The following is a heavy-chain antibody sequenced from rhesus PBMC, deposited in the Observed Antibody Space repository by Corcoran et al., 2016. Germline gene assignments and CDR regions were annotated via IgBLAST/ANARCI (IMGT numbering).Heavy chain of an antibody. D-gene: IGHD6-13*01. CDR2: IYGSSTST. J-gene: IGHJ4*01. Sequence: QVQLQESGPGVVKPSETLSLTCAVSGGSISDSYRWSWIRQPPGKGLEWIGYIYGSSTSTNYNPSLKRRVTISKDTSKNQFSLQLSSVTAADTAVYYCARAVAAGQSYWGQGVLVTVSS. CDR3: ARAVAAGQSY. V-gene: IGHV4S10*01. CDR1: GGSISDSYR.